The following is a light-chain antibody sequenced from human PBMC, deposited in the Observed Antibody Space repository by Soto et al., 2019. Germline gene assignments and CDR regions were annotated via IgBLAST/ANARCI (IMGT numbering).Light chain of an antibody. CDR1: QSISSW. CDR3: QQYSGASLWT. CDR2: KAS. J-gene: IGKJ1*01. Sequence: DIQMTQSPSTLSASVGDSVTITCRASQSISSWLAWYEQKPGTAPKLLINKASNLESGVPSRFSGSGYGTEFSLTISSLQPDDFATYYCQQYSGASLWTFGQGTRVEIK. V-gene: IGKV1-5*03.